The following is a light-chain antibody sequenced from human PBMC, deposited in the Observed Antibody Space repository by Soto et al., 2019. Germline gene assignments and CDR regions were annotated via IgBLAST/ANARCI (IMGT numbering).Light chain of an antibody. CDR1: RSNIGNNY. CDR2: ENN. J-gene: IGLJ1*01. V-gene: IGLV1-51*02. CDR3: GTWDSSLSAFV. Sequence: QSVLTQPPSVSAAPGQKVTISCSGSRSNIGNNYVSWYQQLPGTAPKLLIYENNKRPSGIPDRFSGSQSGTSATLGITGLQTGDEAGYYCGTWDSSLSAFVFGTGTKLTVL.